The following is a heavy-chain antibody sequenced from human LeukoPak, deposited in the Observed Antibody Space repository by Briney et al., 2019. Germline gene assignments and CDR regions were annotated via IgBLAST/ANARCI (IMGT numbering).Heavy chain of an antibody. V-gene: IGHV3-30*02. CDR1: GFTVSSNY. CDR2: IRYDGSNK. CDR3: ARDLDILDYGGNSEAFDI. J-gene: IGHJ3*02. D-gene: IGHD4-23*01. Sequence: PGGSLRLSCAASGFTVSSNYMSWVRQAPGRGLEWVAFIRYDGSNKYYADSVKGRFTISRDNSKNTLYLQMNSLRAEDTAVYYCARDLDILDYGGNSEAFDIWGQGTMVTVSS.